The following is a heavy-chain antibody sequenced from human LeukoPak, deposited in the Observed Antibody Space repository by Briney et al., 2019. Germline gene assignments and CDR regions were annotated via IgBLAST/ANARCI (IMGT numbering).Heavy chain of an antibody. CDR3: ARDGGDSPLDLRY. V-gene: IGHV3-7*04. D-gene: IGHD2-21*02. CDR2: IKHDGSEN. Sequence: GGSLRLSCAASGFTFSNYWMSWVRQAPGKGLEWVANIKHDGSENDYVDSVRGRFTIPRDNAKKSLYLQMHSLRPEDTAVYYCARDGGDSPLDLRYWGPGTLVTVSS. CDR1: GFTFSNYW. J-gene: IGHJ4*02.